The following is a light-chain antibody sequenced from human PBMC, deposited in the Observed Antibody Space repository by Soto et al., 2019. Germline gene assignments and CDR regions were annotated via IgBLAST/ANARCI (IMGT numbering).Light chain of an antibody. J-gene: IGLJ1*01. Sequence: QSALTQPRSVSGTPGQSVTISCTGASSDVGGYNSVSWYQQHPGKAPKLMIYDVTKRPSGVPDRFSGSKSGYTASLTISGLQAEDEADYYCCSYVGSYSYVFGTGTQVTVL. CDR3: CSYVGSYSYV. CDR1: SSDVGGYNS. V-gene: IGLV2-11*01. CDR2: DVT.